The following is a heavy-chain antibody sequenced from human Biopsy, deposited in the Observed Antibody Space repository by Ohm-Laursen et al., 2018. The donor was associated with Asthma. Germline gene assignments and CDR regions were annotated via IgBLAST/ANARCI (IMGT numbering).Heavy chain of an antibody. J-gene: IGHJ4*02. CDR1: GFTFGSYG. Sequence: SLRLSCSASGFTFGSYGLHSVRQAPGKGLEWVADIWFDGSNKHYADSVNGRFTISRDNSKNPLYLQMNSLSAEDTALYYCGRERSYMVDYWGQGTLVIVSS. D-gene: IGHD3-10*01. CDR2: IWFDGSNK. V-gene: IGHV3-33*01. CDR3: GRERSYMVDY.